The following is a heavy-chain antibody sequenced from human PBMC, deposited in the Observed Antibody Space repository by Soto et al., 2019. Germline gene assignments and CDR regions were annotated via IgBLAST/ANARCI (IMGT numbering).Heavy chain of an antibody. Sequence: QVQLVQSGAEVKKPGASVKVSCKVSGYTLTELSMHWVRQAPGKGLEWMGGFDPEDGETIYAQKFQGRVTMTEDTSTDTAYMELSSLRSEDTAVYYCATDPYCSGGSCYYYYDMDVWGQGTTVTVSS. D-gene: IGHD2-15*01. CDR1: GYTLTELS. J-gene: IGHJ6*02. CDR3: ATDPYCSGGSCYYYYDMDV. V-gene: IGHV1-24*01. CDR2: FDPEDGET.